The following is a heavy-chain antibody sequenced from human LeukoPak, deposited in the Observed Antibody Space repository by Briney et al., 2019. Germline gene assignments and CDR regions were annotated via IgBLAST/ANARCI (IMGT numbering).Heavy chain of an antibody. D-gene: IGHD3-22*01. CDR2: IYYSGST. J-gene: IGHJ3*02. CDR1: GGSLSIYY. V-gene: IGHV4-59*01. Sequence: SETLSLTCTVSGGSLSIYYWSWIRQPPGKGLEWIGYIYYSGSTNDNPSLKRPVTIAVDTSKNQFSLKLSYVTAADTAVYYCARGGTMIHAFAIWGQGTMVTVSS. CDR3: ARGGTMIHAFAI.